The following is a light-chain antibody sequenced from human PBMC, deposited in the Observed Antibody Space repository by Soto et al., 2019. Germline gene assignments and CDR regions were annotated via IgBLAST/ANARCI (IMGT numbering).Light chain of an antibody. CDR1: QSVSSY. J-gene: IGKJ2*01. CDR3: QQRSNWPPYT. Sequence: EIVLTQSPATLSLSPGESATLSCRASQSVSSYLAWYKQKPGQAPRLLIYDASNRATGIQARFSGSGSGTDFTRTISCLEPEDFAVYYCQQRSNWPPYTFGQGTTLEIK. CDR2: DAS. V-gene: IGKV3-11*01.